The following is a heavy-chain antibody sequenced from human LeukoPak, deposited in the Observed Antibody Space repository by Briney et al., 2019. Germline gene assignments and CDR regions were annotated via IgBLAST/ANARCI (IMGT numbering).Heavy chain of an antibody. CDR1: GGSISSYY. CDR3: ASTTLLWFGDPVAFDI. Sequence: SETLSLTCTVSGGSISSYYWSWIRQPPGKGLEWIGYIYTSGSTNYNPSLKCRVTISVDTSKNQFSLKLSSVTAADTAVYYCASTTLLWFGDPVAFDIWGQGTMVTVSS. CDR2: IYTSGST. J-gene: IGHJ3*02. V-gene: IGHV4-4*09. D-gene: IGHD3-10*01.